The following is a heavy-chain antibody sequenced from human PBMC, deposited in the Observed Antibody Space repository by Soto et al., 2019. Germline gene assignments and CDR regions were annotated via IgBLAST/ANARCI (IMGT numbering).Heavy chain of an antibody. CDR2: IFRSGST. Sequence: SETLSLTCAVSGGSISSSNYFWEWIRQPPGKGLEWIGNIFRSGSTYYNSSLKSRLTISVDTSNNKFSLRLSSVTAADTAVYYCERLAGHASDIWGQGTMVTVSS. CDR1: GGSISSSNYF. D-gene: IGHD6-13*01. J-gene: IGHJ3*02. V-gene: IGHV4-39*01. CDR3: ERLAGHASDI.